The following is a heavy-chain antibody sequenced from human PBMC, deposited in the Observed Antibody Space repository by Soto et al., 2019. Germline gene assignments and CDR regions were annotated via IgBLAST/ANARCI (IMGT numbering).Heavy chain of an antibody. CDR1: ADSISSSSFL. Sequence: SEAVSLTCTVSADSISSSSFLLGWIRQPPGKGLEWIGHIFHTGATYQNPTLKSRLRMSVDTSKNQFSLNLSSVTATDTAVYYCARRPIVPTTNFDYWGQGTRVTYPQ. D-gene: IGHD1-26*01. CDR3: ARRPIVPTTNFDY. V-gene: IGHV4-39*01. J-gene: IGHJ4*02. CDR2: IFHTGAT.